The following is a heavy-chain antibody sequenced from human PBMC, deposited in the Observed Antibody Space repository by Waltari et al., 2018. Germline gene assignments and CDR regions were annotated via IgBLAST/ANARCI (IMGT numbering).Heavy chain of an antibody. CDR1: GYPFTKYY. Sequence: QVYLVQSGAEVKKPGASVKVSCKASGYPFTKYYMPWVRQAPGQGLEWMGWIHGGNGNTKYSKKFQDRLTISKDTSATTVYMELSSLTSEDTAVYYCAKTQYDFWSAYFDYWGQGTLVTVSS. J-gene: IGHJ4*02. CDR3: AKTQYDFWSAYFDY. CDR2: IHGGNGNT. D-gene: IGHD3-3*01. V-gene: IGHV1-3*01.